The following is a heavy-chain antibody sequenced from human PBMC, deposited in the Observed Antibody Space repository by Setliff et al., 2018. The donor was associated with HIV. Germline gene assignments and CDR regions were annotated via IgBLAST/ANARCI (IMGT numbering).Heavy chain of an antibody. V-gene: IGHV3-9*01. CDR1: GFTFRSFA. Sequence: GGSLRLSCATSGFTFRSFAMHWVRQAPGKGLEWVSGISWNSGSIGYADSVKGRFTISRDNAKNSLYLQMNSLRAEDTAVYYCAKDREYGSGRTDYYYYYGMDVWGQGTTVTVSS. J-gene: IGHJ6*02. CDR2: ISWNSGSI. CDR3: AKDREYGSGRTDYYYYYGMDV. D-gene: IGHD3-10*01.